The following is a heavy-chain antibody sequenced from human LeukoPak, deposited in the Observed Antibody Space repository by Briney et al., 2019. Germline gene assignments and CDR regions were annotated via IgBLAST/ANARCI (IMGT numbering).Heavy chain of an antibody. CDR1: GGSISSYY. CDR3: ARDNLGDNWFDP. J-gene: IGHJ5*02. V-gene: IGHV4-4*07. CDR2: IYTSGST. Sequence: PSETLSLTCTVSGGSISSYYWSWIRQPAGKGLVWIGRIYTSGSTNYNPSLKSRVTMSVDTSKNQFSLKLSSVTAADTAVYYCARDNLGDNWFDPWGQGTLVTVSS. D-gene: IGHD1-20*01.